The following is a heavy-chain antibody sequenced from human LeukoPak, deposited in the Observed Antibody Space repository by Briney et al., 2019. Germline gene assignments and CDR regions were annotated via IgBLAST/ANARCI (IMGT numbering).Heavy chain of an antibody. V-gene: IGHV3-23*01. CDR2: ISGSGGST. D-gene: IGHD2-2*01. Sequence: QSGGSLRLSCAASGFTFSGSAIHWVRQAPGKGLEWVSAISGSGGSTYYADSVKGRFTISRDNSKNTLYLQMNSLRAEDTAVYYCAKVYCSSTSCFYDYWGQGTLVTVSS. CDR1: GFTFSGSA. CDR3: AKVYCSSTSCFYDY. J-gene: IGHJ4*02.